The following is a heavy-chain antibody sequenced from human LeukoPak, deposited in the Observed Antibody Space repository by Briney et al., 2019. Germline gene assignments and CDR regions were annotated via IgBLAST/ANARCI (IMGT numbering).Heavy chain of an antibody. CDR2: IYPGDSDT. V-gene: IGHV5-51*01. Sequence: GESLKTSCKGSGYRFSDYWIGWVRQMPGKGLDWMGIIYPGDSDTRYSPSFQGQVTISADTSISTAYLQWSSLKASDTAMFYCARLTNCGGDCYYFHYWGQGTLVTVSS. CDR3: ARLTNCGGDCYYFHY. D-gene: IGHD2-21*02. J-gene: IGHJ4*02. CDR1: GYRFSDYW.